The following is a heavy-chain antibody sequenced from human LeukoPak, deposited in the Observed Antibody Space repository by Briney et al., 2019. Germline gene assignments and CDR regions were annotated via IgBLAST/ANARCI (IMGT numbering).Heavy chain of an antibody. CDR1: GFPFNSYA. CDR3: ARGFLDSSVDC. V-gene: IGHV3-30*04. D-gene: IGHD2-21*01. CDR2: LSYDGTQK. J-gene: IGHJ4*02. Sequence: GRSLRLSCAASGFPFNSYAMHWVRQAPGKGLEWVAFLSYDGTQKYHANSVKGRFTISRDNSKNTLYLQMNSLRAEDTAVYYCARGFLDSSVDCWGQGTLVTVSS.